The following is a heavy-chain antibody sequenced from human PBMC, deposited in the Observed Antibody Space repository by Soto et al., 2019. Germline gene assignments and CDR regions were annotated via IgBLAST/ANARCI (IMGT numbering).Heavy chain of an antibody. Sequence: ESLTIFLTGSGYSFSNHWIGLVRQMPGKGLEWMGIIYPGDSDTRYSPSFQGQVTISADKSISTAYLQWSSLKASDTAIYYSARRMQAGLYYGMDVWGQGTEVTVSS. J-gene: IGHJ6*02. CDR2: IYPGDSDT. CDR3: ARRMQAGLYYGMDV. V-gene: IGHV5-51*01. CDR1: GYSFSNHW. D-gene: IGHD2-15*01.